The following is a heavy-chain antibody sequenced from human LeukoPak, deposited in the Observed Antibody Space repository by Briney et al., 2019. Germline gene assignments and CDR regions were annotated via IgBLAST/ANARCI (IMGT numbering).Heavy chain of an antibody. J-gene: IGHJ5*02. Sequence: APVKVSCKTSGYPFTTYEINWVRQAAGQGLEWMGWVHPNTGNTAYAQRFQGRVTMTRDTSISTAYMELSSLTSNDTAVYFCARGPRNDPWGQGTLVTVSS. CDR1: GYPFTTYE. CDR2: VHPNTGNT. CDR3: ARGPRNDP. D-gene: IGHD1-14*01. V-gene: IGHV1-8*01.